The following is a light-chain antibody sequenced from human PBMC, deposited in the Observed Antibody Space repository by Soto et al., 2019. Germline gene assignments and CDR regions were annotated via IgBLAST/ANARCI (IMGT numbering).Light chain of an antibody. V-gene: IGKV1-33*01. CDR1: QGITKS. CDR3: QQHEDLPLT. Sequence: DIQMTQSPSSLSASVGDRVTITCQASQGITKSLNWYQQKPGKAPKLLIHDASILETGVPSRFTGSGSGTDFTFTISGLQPEDIATYYCQQHEDLPLTFGPGTKVNIK. CDR2: DAS. J-gene: IGKJ3*01.